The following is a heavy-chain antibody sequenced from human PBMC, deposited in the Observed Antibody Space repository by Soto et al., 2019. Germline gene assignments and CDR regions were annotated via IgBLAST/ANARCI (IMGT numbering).Heavy chain of an antibody. CDR1: GFTFSSYA. V-gene: IGHV3-23*01. Sequence: VQLLESGGGLVQPGGSLRLSCVASGFTFSSYAMRWVRQAPVKGLEWVAAISGSGGSTYYADSVKGRLTISRDNSKNTLYLQMHSLIAEDTAVYHCARRGSGSYYDYWGQGTLVTVSS. CDR2: ISGSGGST. CDR3: ARRGSGSYYDY. D-gene: IGHD1-26*01. J-gene: IGHJ4*02.